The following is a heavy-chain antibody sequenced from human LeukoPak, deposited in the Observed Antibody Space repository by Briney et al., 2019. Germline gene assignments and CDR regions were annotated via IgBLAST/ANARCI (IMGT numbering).Heavy chain of an antibody. J-gene: IGHJ1*01. CDR1: GDSINSGGYY. Sequence: SETLSLTCTVSGDSINSGGYYWTWIRQHPGRGLEWIGYIYYSGSTYYNPSLRSRVTLSLDTSKNQFSLNLNSVTAADTTEYYCASKANFYDSSGYFRPWGQGTLVTVSS. V-gene: IGHV4-31*03. CDR2: IYYSGST. D-gene: IGHD3-22*01. CDR3: ASKANFYDSSGYFRP.